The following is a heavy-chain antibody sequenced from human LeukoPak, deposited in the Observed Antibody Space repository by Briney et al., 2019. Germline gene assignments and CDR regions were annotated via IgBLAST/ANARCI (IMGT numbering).Heavy chain of an antibody. CDR1: GGSFSDYR. CDR2: ITHSGSA. J-gene: IGHJ5*01. V-gene: IGHV4-34*01. CDR3: ARGLAPTIGYDEGGYYFFDS. D-gene: IGHD3-22*01. Sequence: SETLSLTCAVHGGSFSDYRWSWIRQTPGKGLEWIGQITHSGSANYNSSLKTRVTISVDTSNQFSLNLKSVTAADTAVYYCARGLAPTIGYDEGGYYFFDSWGQGSLVTVSS.